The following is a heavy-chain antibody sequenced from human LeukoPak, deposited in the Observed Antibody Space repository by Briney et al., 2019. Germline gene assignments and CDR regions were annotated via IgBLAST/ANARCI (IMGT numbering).Heavy chain of an antibody. CDR2: ITSRSTT. Sequence: GGSLRLSCAASGFIFSHYGMNWVRQAPGKGLEWVSGITSRSTTYYADSVKGRFTISRDNSKNMVWLQINSPTAEDTATYYCAKDGNWARLEDWGQGTLVTVSS. V-gene: IGHV3-23*01. J-gene: IGHJ4*02. CDR3: AKDGNWARLED. D-gene: IGHD7-27*01. CDR1: GFIFSHYG.